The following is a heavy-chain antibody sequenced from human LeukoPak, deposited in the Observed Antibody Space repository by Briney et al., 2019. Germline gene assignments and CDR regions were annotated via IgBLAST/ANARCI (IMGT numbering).Heavy chain of an antibody. CDR2: IYHSGST. D-gene: IGHD3-10*01. Sequence: SETLSLTCTVSGYSISSGYYWGWIRQPPGKGLEWIGSIYHSGSTYYNPSLKSRVTISVDTSKTQFSLKLSSVTAADTAVYYCARVQVRGGLPVDYWGQGTLVTVSS. CDR3: ARVQVRGGLPVDY. CDR1: GYSISSGYY. V-gene: IGHV4-38-2*02. J-gene: IGHJ4*02.